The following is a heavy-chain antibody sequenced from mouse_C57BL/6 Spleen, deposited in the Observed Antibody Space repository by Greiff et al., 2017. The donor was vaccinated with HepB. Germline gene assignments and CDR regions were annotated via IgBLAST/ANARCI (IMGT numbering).Heavy chain of an antibody. CDR1: GYTFTDSE. D-gene: IGHD2-4*01. CDR3: TREKYDYDGFAY. Sequence: VQLQESGAELVRPGASVTLSCQASGYTFTDSEMHWVKQTPVHGLDWIGAIDPETGGTAYNQKFQGKAILTADKSSSTAYMELRSLTSEDSAVYYCTREKYDYDGFAYWGQGTLVTVAA. V-gene: IGHV1-15*01. CDR2: IDPETGGT. J-gene: IGHJ3*01.